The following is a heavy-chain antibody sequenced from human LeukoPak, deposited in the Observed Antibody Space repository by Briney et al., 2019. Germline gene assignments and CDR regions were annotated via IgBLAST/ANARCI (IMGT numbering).Heavy chain of an antibody. CDR1: GFTSSGYG. V-gene: IGHV3-33*01. J-gene: IGHJ4*02. CDR2: VWYDGSNK. Sequence: GRSLRLSCAASGFTSSGYGMHWVRQAPGKGLEWVAVVWYDGSNKYYADSVKGRFTISRDNSKNTLYLEMNSLRAEDTAMYYCARGRGGEYGGNSGHFDYWGQGTLVTVSS. D-gene: IGHD4-23*01. CDR3: ARGRGGEYGGNSGHFDY.